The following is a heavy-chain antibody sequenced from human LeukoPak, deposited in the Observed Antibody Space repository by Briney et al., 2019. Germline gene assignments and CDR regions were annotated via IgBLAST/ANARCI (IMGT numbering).Heavy chain of an antibody. V-gene: IGHV4-34*01. CDR3: ARDTYGGNNCFDY. Sequence: SETLSLTCAVYGGSFSGYYWSWIRQPPGKGLEWIGEINHSGSTNYNPSLKSRVTIPVDTSKNQFSLKLSSVTAADTAVYYCARDTYGGNNCFDYWGQGTLVTVSS. D-gene: IGHD4-23*01. J-gene: IGHJ4*02. CDR2: INHSGST. CDR1: GGSFSGYY.